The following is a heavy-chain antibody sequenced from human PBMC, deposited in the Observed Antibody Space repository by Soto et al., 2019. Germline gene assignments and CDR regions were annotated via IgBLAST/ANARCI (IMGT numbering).Heavy chain of an antibody. CDR1: GFSLSTSGVG. J-gene: IGHJ4*02. Sequence: QITLKESGPTLVKPTQTLTLTCTFSGFSLSTSGVGVGWIRQPPGKALEWLALIYWDDDKRYSPSLKSRLTITQDTPKNHVVLIMSNMDTVDTATYYCAHSVYYYGSGSFHFDYWGQGTLVTVSS. V-gene: IGHV2-5*02. D-gene: IGHD3-10*01. CDR2: IYWDDDK. CDR3: AHSVYYYGSGSFHFDY.